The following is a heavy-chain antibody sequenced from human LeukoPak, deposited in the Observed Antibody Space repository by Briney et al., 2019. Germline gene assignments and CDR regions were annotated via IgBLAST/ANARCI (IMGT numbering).Heavy chain of an antibody. V-gene: IGHV1-2*02. CDR3: ARDRTLWFGEIQAFDI. Sequence: ASVKVSCKASGYTFTGYYMHWVRQAPGQGLEWMGWINPNSGGTNYAQKFQGRVTMTRDTSISTAYMELSRLRSEDTAVYYCARDRTLWFGEIQAFDIWGQGTMVTVSS. J-gene: IGHJ3*02. CDR2: INPNSGGT. CDR1: GYTFTGYY. D-gene: IGHD3-10*01.